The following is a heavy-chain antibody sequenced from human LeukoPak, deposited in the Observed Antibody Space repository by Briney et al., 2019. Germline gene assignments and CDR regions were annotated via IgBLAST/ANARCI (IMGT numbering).Heavy chain of an antibody. V-gene: IGHV4-59*01. Sequence: SETLSLTCTVSGGSISSYYWSWIRRPPGKGLEWIGYIYYSGSTNYNPSLKSRVTISVDTSKNQFSLKLSSVTAADTAVYYCAREYSSSSRYNWFDPWGQGTLVTVSS. J-gene: IGHJ5*02. CDR2: IYYSGST. CDR3: AREYSSSSRYNWFDP. CDR1: GGSISSYY. D-gene: IGHD6-6*01.